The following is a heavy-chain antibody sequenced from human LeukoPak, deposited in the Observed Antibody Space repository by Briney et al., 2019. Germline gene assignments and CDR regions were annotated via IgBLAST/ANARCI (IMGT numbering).Heavy chain of an antibody. V-gene: IGHV1-24*01. D-gene: IGHD3-10*01. CDR1: GYTLTELS. J-gene: IGHJ4*02. CDR2: FDPEDGET. Sequence: ASVKVSCKVSGYTLTELSMHWVRQAPGKGLEWMGGFDPEDGETIYAQKFQGRVTMTEDTSTDTAYMELSSLRSEDTAVYYCARDWYLGRSGSSSLDYWGQGTLVTVSS. CDR3: ARDWYLGRSGSSSLDY.